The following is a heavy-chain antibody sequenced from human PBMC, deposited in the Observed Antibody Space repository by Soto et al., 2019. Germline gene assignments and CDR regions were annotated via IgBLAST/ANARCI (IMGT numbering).Heavy chain of an antibody. V-gene: IGHV3-30*03. J-gene: IGHJ4*02. D-gene: IGHD3-3*01. Sequence: QVQLVESGGGVVQPGGSLRLSCAASGFTFSSYGMHWVRQAPGKGLEWVAVISYDGNNRYYADSVKGRFTISRDNPKNTLYLQMNSLRAEDTPVYYCASTWSGYYYFDSWGQGTLVTVSS. CDR2: ISYDGNNR. CDR1: GFTFSSYG. CDR3: ASTWSGYYYFDS.